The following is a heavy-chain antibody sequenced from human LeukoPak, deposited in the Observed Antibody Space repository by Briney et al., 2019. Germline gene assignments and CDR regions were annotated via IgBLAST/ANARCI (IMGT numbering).Heavy chain of an antibody. CDR3: ARDPRQSYYYYMDV. V-gene: IGHV3-30-3*01. CDR1: GFTFSSYA. J-gene: IGHJ6*03. CDR2: VSFDGNNE. Sequence: GRSLRLSCAASGFTFSSYAMHWVRQAPGKGLEWVAVVSFDGNNEYYADSVKGRFTISRDNSKNTLYLQMNSLRAEDTAVYYCARDPRQSYYYYMDVWGKGTTVTVSS. D-gene: IGHD6-19*01.